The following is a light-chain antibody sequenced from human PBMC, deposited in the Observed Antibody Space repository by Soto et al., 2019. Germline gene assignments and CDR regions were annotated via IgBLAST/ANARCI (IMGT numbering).Light chain of an antibody. J-gene: IGLJ2*01. CDR3: AAWDDSLSGHVV. Sequence: QSVLTQPPSASGTPGQRVTISCSGSSSNIGSNYVYSYQQLPGTAPKLLIYRNNQRPSGVPDRFSGSKSGTSASLAISGLRSEDEADYYCAAWDDSLSGHVVFGGGTKVTVL. CDR2: RNN. CDR1: SSNIGSNY. V-gene: IGLV1-47*01.